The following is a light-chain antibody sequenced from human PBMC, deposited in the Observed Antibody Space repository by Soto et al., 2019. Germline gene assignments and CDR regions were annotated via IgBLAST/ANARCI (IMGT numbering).Light chain of an antibody. CDR3: QQHNYYSY. CDR2: DVS. J-gene: IGKJ1*01. CDR1: QSLSGR. Sequence: DIQMTQSPSTLSSSVGDRVTITCRASQSLSGRLAWYQQRPGQAPKLLIYDVSTLESGVPSRFRGTGTGSGTEFTLSISDRQHDDCATYYCQQHNYYSYFGQGTNV. V-gene: IGKV1-5*01.